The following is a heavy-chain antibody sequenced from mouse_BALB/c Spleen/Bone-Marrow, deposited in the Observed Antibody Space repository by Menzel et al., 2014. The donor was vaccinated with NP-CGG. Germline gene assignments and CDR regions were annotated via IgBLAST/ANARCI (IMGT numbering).Heavy chain of an antibody. V-gene: IGHV2-9*02. Sequence: VHLVESGPGLVAPSQSLSITCTVSGFSLTSYGVHWVRQPPGKGLEWLGVIWAGGSTNYNSALMSRLSISKDNSKSQVFLKMNSLQTDDTAMYCCAREDLGWLLPNWGQGTTLTVSS. CDR2: IWAGGST. CDR3: AREDLGWLLPN. J-gene: IGHJ2*01. D-gene: IGHD2-3*01. CDR1: GFSLTSYG.